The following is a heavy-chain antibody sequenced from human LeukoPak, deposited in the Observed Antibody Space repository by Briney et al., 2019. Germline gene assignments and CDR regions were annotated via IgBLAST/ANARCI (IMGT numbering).Heavy chain of an antibody. D-gene: IGHD5-18*01. V-gene: IGHV3-7*03. CDR2: IREERGQE. Sequence: GGSLRLSCVASGLTVSNHWMSWVRQAPGKGLEWVANIREERGQEYYVDSVKGRFTISKNSAKNSLYLQMNTLRVEDTAMYYCASLDTAKQPLANHWGQGTLVAVSS. CDR1: GLTVSNHW. J-gene: IGHJ5*02. CDR3: ASLDTAKQPLANH.